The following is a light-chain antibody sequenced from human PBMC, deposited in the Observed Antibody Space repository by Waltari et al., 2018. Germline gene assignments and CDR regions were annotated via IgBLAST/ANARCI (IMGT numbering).Light chain of an antibody. J-gene: IGLJ3*02. Sequence: QTVVTQEPSFSVYTGGTVTLTCCLRSGSVPTNYYTSWYQQTPGQAPLPLIYSTNTRSSGVPDRCSGSILGNKAVLTITGAQAHDEADYHCVLYMGGGVLFGGGTKLTVL. CDR1: SGSVPTNYY. V-gene: IGLV8-61*01. CDR2: STN. CDR3: VLYMGGGVL.